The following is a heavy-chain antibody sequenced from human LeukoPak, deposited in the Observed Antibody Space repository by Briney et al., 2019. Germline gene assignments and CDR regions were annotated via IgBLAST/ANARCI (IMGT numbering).Heavy chain of an antibody. CDR2: IKSKSDGETT. J-gene: IGHJ3*02. CDR3: TTAPRGYCSGGSCSYAFDI. V-gene: IGHV3-15*01. Sequence: GGSLRLSCAASTFTFSNAWMSWVRQAPGKGLEWVGRIKSKSDGETTDYAAPVKGRFTILRDDSKNTLYLQMNSLKTEDTAVYYCTTAPRGYCSGGSCSYAFDIWGQGTMVTVSS. D-gene: IGHD2-15*01. CDR1: TFTFSNAW.